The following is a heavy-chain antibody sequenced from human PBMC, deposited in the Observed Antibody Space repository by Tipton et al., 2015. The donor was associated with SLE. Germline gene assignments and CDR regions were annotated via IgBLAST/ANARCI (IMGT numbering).Heavy chain of an antibody. V-gene: IGHV3-30*04. J-gene: IGHJ4*02. CDR1: GFTFSSYA. CDR2: ISYDGSNK. Sequence: SLRLSCAASGFTFSSYAMHWVRQAPGKGLQWVAVISYDGSNKYYADSVKGRFTISRDNSKNTLYLQMNSLRAEDTAVYYCARDLYDFWSGFFDYWGQGTLVTVSS. D-gene: IGHD3-3*01. CDR3: ARDLYDFWSGFFDY.